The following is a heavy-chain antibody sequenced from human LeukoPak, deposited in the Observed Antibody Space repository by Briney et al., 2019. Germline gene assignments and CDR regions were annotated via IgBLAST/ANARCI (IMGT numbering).Heavy chain of an antibody. CDR2: INHSGST. CDR3: ARWVWYFDL. Sequence: SETLSLTCAAYGGSFSGYYWSWIRQPPGKGLEWIGEINHSGSTNYNPSLKSRVTISVDTSKNQFSLKLSSVTAADTAVYYCARWVWYFDLWGRGTLVTVSS. CDR1: GGSFSGYY. V-gene: IGHV4-34*01. J-gene: IGHJ2*01.